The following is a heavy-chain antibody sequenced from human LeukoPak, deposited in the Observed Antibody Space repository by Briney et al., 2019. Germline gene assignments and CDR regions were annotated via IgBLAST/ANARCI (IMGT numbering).Heavy chain of an antibody. CDR3: AKEDSYGLYYFDY. J-gene: IGHJ4*02. CDR1: GFTFSSYG. V-gene: IGHV3-30*02. CDR2: IRYDGSNK. Sequence: GGSLRLSCAASGFTFSSYGMHWVRQAPGKGLEWVAFIRYDGSNKYYADSVKGRFTISRDNSKNTLHLQMNSLRAEDTAVYYCAKEDSYGLYYFDYWGQGTLVTVSS. D-gene: IGHD5-18*01.